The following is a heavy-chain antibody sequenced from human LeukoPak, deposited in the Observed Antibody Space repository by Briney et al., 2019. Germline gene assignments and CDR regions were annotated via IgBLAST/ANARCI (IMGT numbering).Heavy chain of an antibody. CDR2: ISSSSSTI. D-gene: IGHD2-21*02. Sequence: PGGSLRLSCAASGFTFSSYSMNWVRQAPGKGLEWVSYISSSSSTIYYADSVKGRFTVSRDNARNSLYLQMNSLRAEDTAVYYCARRRGGDLDYWGQGTLFTVSS. CDR3: ARRRGGDLDY. V-gene: IGHV3-48*04. CDR1: GFTFSSYS. J-gene: IGHJ4*02.